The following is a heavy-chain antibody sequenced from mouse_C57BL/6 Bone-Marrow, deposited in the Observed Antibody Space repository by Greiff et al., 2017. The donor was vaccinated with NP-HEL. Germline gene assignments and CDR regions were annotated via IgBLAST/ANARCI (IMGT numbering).Heavy chain of an antibody. V-gene: IGHV1-63*01. J-gene: IGHJ1*03. D-gene: IGHD2-3*01. Sequence: VQLVESGAELVRPGTSVKMSCKASGYTFTNYWIGWAKQRPGHGLEWIGDIYPGGGYTNYNEKFKGKATLTADKSSSTAYMQFSSLTSEDSAIYYCARWLLLYWYFDVWGTGTTVTVSS. CDR1: GYTFTNYW. CDR3: ARWLLLYWYFDV. CDR2: IYPGGGYT.